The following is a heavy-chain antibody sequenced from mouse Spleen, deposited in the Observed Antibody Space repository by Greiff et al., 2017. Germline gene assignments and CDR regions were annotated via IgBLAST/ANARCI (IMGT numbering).Heavy chain of an antibody. CDR1: GFTFSDYG. J-gene: IGHJ4*01. V-gene: IGHV5-17*03. D-gene: IGHD3-1*01. CDR2: ISSGSSTI. Sequence: EVKLMESGGGLVKLGGSLKLSCAASGFTFSDYGMHWVRQAPEKGLEWVAYISSGSSTIYYADTVKGRSTISRDNAKNTLYLQMSSLKSEDTAMYYCARHEQLGLYAMDYWGQGTSVTVSS. CDR3: ARHEQLGLYAMDY.